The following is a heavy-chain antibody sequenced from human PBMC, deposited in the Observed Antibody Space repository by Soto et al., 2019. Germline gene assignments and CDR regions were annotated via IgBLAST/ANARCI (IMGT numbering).Heavy chain of an antibody. V-gene: IGHV4-30-4*01. CDR3: ARARGSGSYYVAKYYFDY. J-gene: IGHJ4*02. D-gene: IGHD1-26*01. CDR1: GGSISSGDYY. CDR2: IYYSGST. Sequence: SETLSLTCTVSGGSISSGDYYWSWIRQPPGKGLEWIGYIYYSGSTYYNPSLESRVTISVDTSKNQFSLKLSSVTAADTAVYYCARARGSGSYYVAKYYFDYWGQGTLVTVSS.